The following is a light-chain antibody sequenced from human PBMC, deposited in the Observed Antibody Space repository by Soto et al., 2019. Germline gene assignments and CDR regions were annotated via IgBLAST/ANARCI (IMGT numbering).Light chain of an antibody. J-gene: IGLJ1*01. CDR2: GNS. Sequence: QSVLAQPPSVSGAPGQKVTISCTGSSSNIGAGYDLHWYQQLPGTAPKLLLYGNSNRPSGVPDRFSGSKSGTSASLAITGLQAEDGADYYCQSYDSSLRAYVFGPGTKVTVL. V-gene: IGLV1-40*01. CDR1: SSNIGAGYD. CDR3: QSYDSSLRAYV.